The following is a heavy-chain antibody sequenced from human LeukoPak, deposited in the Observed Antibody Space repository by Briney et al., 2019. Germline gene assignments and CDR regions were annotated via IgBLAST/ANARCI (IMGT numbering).Heavy chain of an antibody. CDR3: ARAEYSSSSRGYYFDY. D-gene: IGHD6-6*01. CDR1: GGSFSGYY. Sequence: SETLSLTCAVYGGSFSGYYWSWIRQPPGKGLEWIGEINHSGSTNYNPSLKSRVTISVDTSKNQFSLKLSSVTAADTAVYYCARAEYSSSSRGYYFDYWGQGTLVTVSS. CDR2: INHSGST. J-gene: IGHJ4*02. V-gene: IGHV4-34*01.